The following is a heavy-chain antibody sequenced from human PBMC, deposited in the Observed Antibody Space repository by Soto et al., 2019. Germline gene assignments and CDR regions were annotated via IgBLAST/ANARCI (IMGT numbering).Heavy chain of an antibody. Sequence: GGSLRLSCAASGFKVGSSYVTWVRQAPGEGLEWVSVIVSGGSTHYADSVMGRLTVSRDVSNNTVYLHMSSLRAEDTAVYFCATDSRNVGIGYFDSWGLGTLVTVSS. CDR3: ATDSRNVGIGYFDS. CDR1: GFKVGSSY. J-gene: IGHJ4*02. V-gene: IGHV3-53*01. CDR2: IVSGGST. D-gene: IGHD1-26*01.